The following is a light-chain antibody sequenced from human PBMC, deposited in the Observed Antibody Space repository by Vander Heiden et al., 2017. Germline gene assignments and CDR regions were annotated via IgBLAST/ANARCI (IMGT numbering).Light chain of an antibody. Sequence: QSALPQPASVSGSPAQSIHLSCPGPTSAVGRYTLFSWYQQQPGKVPKLIIFEVTKRPSGVSHRFSGSRSAYTASLTISGLQAEDEDYYYCWSYADTHLVFGGGTKVTVL. CDR2: EVT. J-gene: IGLJ2*01. CDR3: WSYADTHLV. CDR1: TSAVGRYTL. V-gene: IGLV2-23*02.